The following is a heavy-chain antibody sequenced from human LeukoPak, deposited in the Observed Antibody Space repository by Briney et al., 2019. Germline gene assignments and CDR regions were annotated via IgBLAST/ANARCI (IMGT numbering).Heavy chain of an antibody. Sequence: GRSLRLSCAASGFTFRNASMTWVRQAPGKGLEWVGRIRRKIDGGTTDYAAPVKGRFTISRDDSKNTVYLQMNSLTTEDTAVYFCAHRDMSMVRVDYWGQGTLVTVSS. V-gene: IGHV3-15*01. CDR3: AHRDMSMVRVDY. CDR2: IRRKIDGGTT. CDR1: GFTFRNAS. D-gene: IGHD4/OR15-4a*01. J-gene: IGHJ4*02.